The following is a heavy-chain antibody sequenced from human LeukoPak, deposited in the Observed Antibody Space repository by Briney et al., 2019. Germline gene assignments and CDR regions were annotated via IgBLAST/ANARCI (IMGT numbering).Heavy chain of an antibody. D-gene: IGHD2-2*01. CDR1: GYTFTTYG. CDR2: ISPYNGNT. J-gene: IGHJ4*02. CDR3: ARDVGEYCSSTNCYASHY. V-gene: IGHV1-18*01. Sequence: GASVKVSCKASGYTFTTYGVSWVRQAPGQGLEWMGWISPYNGNTNFGQKFQGRVTMTTDRSTTTAYMELRSLRSDDTAVYYCARDVGEYCSSTNCYASHYWGQGTLVTVSS.